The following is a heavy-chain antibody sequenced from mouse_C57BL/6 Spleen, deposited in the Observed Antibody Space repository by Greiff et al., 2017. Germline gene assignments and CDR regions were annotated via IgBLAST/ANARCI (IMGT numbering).Heavy chain of an antibody. CDR1: GYSITSGYD. D-gene: IGHD1-1*01. CDR2: ISYSGST. CDR3: ARAPTSCGSSYGDWYFDV. J-gene: IGHJ1*03. Sequence: EVQLQESGPGMVKPSQSLSLTCTVTGYSITSGYDWHWIRHFPGNKLEWMGYISYSGSTNYNPSLKSRISITHDTSKNHFFLKLNSVTTEDTATXYCARAPTSCGSSYGDWYFDVWGTGTTVTVSS. V-gene: IGHV3-1*01.